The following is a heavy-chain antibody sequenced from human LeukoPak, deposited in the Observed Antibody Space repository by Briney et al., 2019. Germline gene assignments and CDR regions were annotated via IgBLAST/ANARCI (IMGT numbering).Heavy chain of an antibody. CDR2: IYWDDDK. Sequence: SGPTLVKPTQTLTLTCTFSGFSLSTSGVGVGWIRQPPGKALEWLALIYWDDDKRYSPSLKSRLTITKDTSKNQVVLTMTNMDPVDTATYYCAHRGVMVRGVQFDYWGQGTLVTVSS. J-gene: IGHJ4*02. V-gene: IGHV2-5*02. CDR3: AHRGVMVRGVQFDY. CDR1: GFSLSTSGVG. D-gene: IGHD3-10*01.